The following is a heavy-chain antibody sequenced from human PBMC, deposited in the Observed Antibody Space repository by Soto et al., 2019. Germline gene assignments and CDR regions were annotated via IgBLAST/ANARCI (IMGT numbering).Heavy chain of an antibody. CDR2: INPNSGGT. V-gene: IGHV1-2*04. J-gene: IGHJ6*02. CDR3: ARGKELRLSYYYYGMDV. D-gene: IGHD1-7*01. Sequence: ASVKVSCKASGYTFTGYYMHWVRQAPGQGLEWMGWINPNSGGTNYAQKFQGWDTMTRDTSISTAYMELSRLRSDDTAVYYCARGKELRLSYYYYGMDVWGQGTTVTVSS. CDR1: GYTFTGYY.